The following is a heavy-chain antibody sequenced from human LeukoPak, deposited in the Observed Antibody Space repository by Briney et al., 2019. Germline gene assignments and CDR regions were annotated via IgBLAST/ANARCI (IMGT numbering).Heavy chain of an antibody. J-gene: IGHJ5*02. Sequence: SVKVSCKASGGTFSSYAISWVRQAPGQGLEWMGGIIPIFGTANYAQRFQGRVTITTDESTSTAYMELSSLRSEDTAVYYCARASYSNFNWFDPWGQGTLVTVSS. CDR2: IIPIFGTA. CDR1: GGTFSSYA. V-gene: IGHV1-69*05. CDR3: ARASYSNFNWFDP. D-gene: IGHD4-11*01.